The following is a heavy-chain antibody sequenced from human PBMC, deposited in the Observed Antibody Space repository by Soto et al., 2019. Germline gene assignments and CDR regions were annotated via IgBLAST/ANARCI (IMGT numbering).Heavy chain of an antibody. CDR2: ISSSSSYI. D-gene: IGHD3-3*01. V-gene: IGHV3-21*01. J-gene: IGHJ4*01. CDR3: ARAAGTIWSGYYREYFDY. CDR1: GFTFSSYS. Sequence: EVQLVESGGGLVKPGGSLRLSCAASGFTFSSYSMNWVRQAPGKGLEWVSSISSSSSYIYYADSVKGRFTISRDNAKISLYLQMSSLRAEDTAVYYCARAAGTIWSGYYREYFDYWGHGTLVTVSS.